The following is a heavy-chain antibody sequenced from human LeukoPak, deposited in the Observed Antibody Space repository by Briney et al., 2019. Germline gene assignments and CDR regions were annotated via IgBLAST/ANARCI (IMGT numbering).Heavy chain of an antibody. CDR1: GGSISSGGYY. CDR2: IYYSGST. D-gene: IGHD6-25*01. J-gene: IGHJ6*02. CDR3: ARERPRQRYYYGMDV. V-gene: IGHV4-31*03. Sequence: SQTLSLTCTVSGGSISSGGYYWSWLRQHPGQGLEWIGYIYYSGSTYYNPSLKSRVTISVDTSKNQFSLKLSSVTAADTAVYYCARERPRQRYYYGMDVWGQGTTVTVSS.